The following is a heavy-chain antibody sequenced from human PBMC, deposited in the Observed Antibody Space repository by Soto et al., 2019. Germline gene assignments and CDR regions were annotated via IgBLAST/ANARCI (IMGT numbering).Heavy chain of an antibody. J-gene: IGHJ6*02. CDR2: ISSSSSTI. CDR1: GFTFSSYS. D-gene: IGHD1-26*01. V-gene: IGHV3-48*02. CDR3: ARAWSSGFYYYYGMDV. Sequence: GGSLRLSCAASGFTFSSYSMNWVRQAPGKGLEWVSYISSSSSTIYYADSVKGRFTISRDNAKNSLYLQMNSLRDEDTAVYYCARAWSSGFYYYYGMDVWGQGTTVTVFS.